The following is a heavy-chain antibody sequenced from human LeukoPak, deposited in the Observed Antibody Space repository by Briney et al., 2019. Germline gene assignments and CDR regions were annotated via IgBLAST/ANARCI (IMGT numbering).Heavy chain of an antibody. CDR3: ARASDTAMVFFFDY. Sequence: SETLSLTFTVSGGSISSSSYYWGWIRQPPGKGLEWIGSIYYSGSTYYNPSLKSRVTLSLDTSNNHFSLKLRSVTAADTAVYYCARASDTAMVFFFDYWGQGILVTVSS. CDR1: GGSISSSSYY. V-gene: IGHV4-39*02. D-gene: IGHD5-18*01. J-gene: IGHJ4*02. CDR2: IYYSGST.